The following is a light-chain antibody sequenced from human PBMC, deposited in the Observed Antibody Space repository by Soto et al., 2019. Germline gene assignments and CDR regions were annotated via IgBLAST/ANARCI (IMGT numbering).Light chain of an antibody. CDR1: QSVSSY. CDR3: QHRSNGYT. J-gene: IGKJ2*01. Sequence: EIVLTQSPATLSLSPGERVTLSCRASQSVSSYLAWYQHRPGQAPRLLMYDTFNRATGVPARFSGSGSGTDFTLTISSLEPEDAAVYDCQHRSNGYTFGQGTKLASK. V-gene: IGKV3-11*01. CDR2: DTF.